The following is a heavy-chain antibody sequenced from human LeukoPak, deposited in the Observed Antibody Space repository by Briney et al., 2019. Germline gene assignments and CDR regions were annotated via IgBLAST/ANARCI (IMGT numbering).Heavy chain of an antibody. CDR2: IYYSGST. CDR1: GGSISSGGYY. CDR3: ARTITIFGRVDP. V-gene: IGHV4-31*03. J-gene: IGHJ5*02. Sequence: SETLSLTCTVSGGSISSGGYYWSWIRQHPGKGLEWIGYIYYSGSTYYNPSLKSRVTISVDTSKNQFSLKLSSVTAADTAVYYCARTITIFGRVDPWGQGTLVTVSS. D-gene: IGHD3-3*01.